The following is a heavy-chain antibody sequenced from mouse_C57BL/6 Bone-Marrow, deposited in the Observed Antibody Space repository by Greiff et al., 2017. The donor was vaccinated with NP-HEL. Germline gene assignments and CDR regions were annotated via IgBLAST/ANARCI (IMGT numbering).Heavy chain of an antibody. CDR3: ARRLVYYDYDGYFDY. J-gene: IGHJ2*01. Sequence: EVNLVESEGGLVQPGSSMKLSCTASGFTFSDYYMAWVRQVPEKGLEWVANINYDGSSTYYLDSLKSRFIISRDNAKNILYLQMSSLKSEDTATYYCARRLVYYDYDGYFDYWGQGTTLTVSS. CDR2: INYDGSST. CDR1: GFTFSDYY. D-gene: IGHD2-4*01. V-gene: IGHV5-16*01.